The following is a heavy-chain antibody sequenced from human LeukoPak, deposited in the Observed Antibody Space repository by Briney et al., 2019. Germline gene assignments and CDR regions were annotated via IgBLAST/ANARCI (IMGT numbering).Heavy chain of an antibody. V-gene: IGHV3-30-3*01. D-gene: IGHD1-1*01. CDR1: GFTFSSYA. CDR2: ISYDGSNK. J-gene: IGHJ6*02. Sequence: GGSLRLSCAASGFTFSSYAMHWVRQAPGKGLEGVAVISYDGSNKYYADSVKGRFTISRDNSKNTLYLQMNSLRAEDTAVYYCARVLAVQGLGMDVWGQGTTVTVSS. CDR3: ARVLAVQGLGMDV.